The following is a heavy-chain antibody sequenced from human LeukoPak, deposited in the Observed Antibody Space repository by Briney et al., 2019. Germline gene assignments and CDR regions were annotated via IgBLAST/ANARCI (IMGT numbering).Heavy chain of an antibody. Sequence: ASVKVSCKVSGYTLTELSMHWVRQAPGKGLEWMGGFDPEDGETIYAQKFQGRVTMTEDTSTDTAYMELSSLGSEDTAVYYCATAVSKGGSPEYWGQGTLVTVSS. CDR1: GYTLTELS. CDR3: ATAVSKGGSPEY. J-gene: IGHJ4*02. CDR2: FDPEDGET. V-gene: IGHV1-24*01. D-gene: IGHD1-26*01.